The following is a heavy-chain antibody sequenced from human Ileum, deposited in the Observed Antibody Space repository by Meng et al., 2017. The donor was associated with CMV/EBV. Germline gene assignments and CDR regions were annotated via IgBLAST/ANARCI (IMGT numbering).Heavy chain of an antibody. Sequence: DFVSSNSAAWNWIRQSPSRGLEWLGRTYYRSKWYNDYALSVESRITINPDTSKNQFSLQLNSVSPEDTAVYYCARAICSGASCYLDYWGRGTLVTVSS. CDR2: TYYRSKWYN. CDR3: ARAICSGASCYLDY. CDR1: DFVSSNSAA. V-gene: IGHV6-1*01. D-gene: IGHD2-15*01. J-gene: IGHJ4*02.